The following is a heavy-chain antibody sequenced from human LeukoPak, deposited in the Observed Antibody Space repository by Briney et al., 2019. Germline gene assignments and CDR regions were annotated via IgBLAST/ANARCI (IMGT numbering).Heavy chain of an antibody. J-gene: IGHJ4*02. CDR1: GFVFKDYW. CDR3: VRGNPFGAY. D-gene: IGHD4/OR15-4a*01. V-gene: IGHV3-7*03. CDR2: INKDGSER. Sequence: TGGSLRLSCLASGFVFKDYWMQWVRQAPGKGLEWVANINKDGSERHYIDPVKGRFTVSRDNTRDSLSLQMDGLRVEDTAVYYCVRGNPFGAYWGQGTLVTVSS.